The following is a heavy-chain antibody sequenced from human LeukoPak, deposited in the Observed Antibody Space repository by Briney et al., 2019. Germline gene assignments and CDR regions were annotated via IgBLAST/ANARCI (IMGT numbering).Heavy chain of an antibody. CDR1: GFTFSSYA. V-gene: IGHV3-23*01. Sequence: GGSLRFSCATSGFTFSSYAMSWVRQAPGKGLEWVSVISGSGTSTFYADSVKGRFTISRDNSKKTLYLQMNSLRAEDTAVYYCAKDRYAWTSGYSYNPFDYWGQGTLVTVSS. J-gene: IGHJ4*02. CDR3: AKDRYAWTSGYSYNPFDY. CDR2: ISGSGTST. D-gene: IGHD5-18*01.